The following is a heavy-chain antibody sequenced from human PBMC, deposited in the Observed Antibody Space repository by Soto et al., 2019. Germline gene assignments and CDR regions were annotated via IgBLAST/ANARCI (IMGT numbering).Heavy chain of an antibody. Sequence: QVQLVESGGGVVQPGRSLRLSCAASGFTFSSYGMHWVRQAPGKGLEWVAVISYDGSNKYYADSVKGRFTISRDNSKNTLYLQMNSLRAEDTAVYYCAKDTAAAPGYWGQGTPVTVSS. J-gene: IGHJ4*02. CDR2: ISYDGSNK. CDR3: AKDTAAAPGY. D-gene: IGHD6-13*01. V-gene: IGHV3-30*18. CDR1: GFTFSSYG.